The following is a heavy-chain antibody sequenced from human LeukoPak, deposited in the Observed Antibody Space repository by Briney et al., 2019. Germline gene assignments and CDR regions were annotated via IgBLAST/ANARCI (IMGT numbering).Heavy chain of an antibody. V-gene: IGHV3-73*01. Sequence: GGSLRLSCAASGLTFSSYAMSWVRQASGKGLEWVGRIRSKANSYATAYAASVKGRFTISRDDSKNTAYLQMNSLKTEDTAVYYCTAESGDGDAFDIWGQGTMVTVSS. J-gene: IGHJ3*02. D-gene: IGHD5-24*01. CDR1: GLTFSSYA. CDR3: TAESGDGDAFDI. CDR2: IRSKANSYAT.